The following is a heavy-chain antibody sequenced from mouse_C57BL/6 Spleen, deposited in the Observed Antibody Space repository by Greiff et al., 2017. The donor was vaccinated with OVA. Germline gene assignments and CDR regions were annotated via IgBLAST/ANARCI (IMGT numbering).Heavy chain of an antibody. CDR3: AREDGYYYFDY. CDR1: GFTFSDYY. Sequence: EVHLVESEGGLVQPGSSMKLSCTASGFTFSDYYMAWVRQVPEKGLEWVANINYDGSSTYYLDSLKSRFIISRDNAKNILYLQMSSLKSEDTATYYCAREDGYYYFDYWGQGTTLTVSS. CDR2: INYDGSST. V-gene: IGHV5-16*01. D-gene: IGHD2-3*01. J-gene: IGHJ2*01.